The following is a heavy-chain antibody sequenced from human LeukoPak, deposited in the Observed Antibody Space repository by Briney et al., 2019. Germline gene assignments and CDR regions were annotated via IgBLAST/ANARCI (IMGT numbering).Heavy chain of an antibody. J-gene: IGHJ4*02. D-gene: IGHD3-22*01. V-gene: IGHV3-30*03. CDR2: ISYDGSNK. CDR1: GFTFCSYG. CDR3: ARVGGVWYDSSGYRYGYYFDY. Sequence: GGSLRLSCAASGFTFCSYGMHWVRQAPGKGLEWVAVISYDGSNKYYADSVKGRFTISRDNSKNTLYLQMNSLRAEDTAVYYCARVGGVWYDSSGYRYGYYFDYWGQGTLVTVSS.